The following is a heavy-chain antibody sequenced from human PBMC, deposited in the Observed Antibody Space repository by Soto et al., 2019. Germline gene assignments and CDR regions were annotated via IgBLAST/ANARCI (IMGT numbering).Heavy chain of an antibody. CDR3: TTGLTIFGVVIDP. D-gene: IGHD3-3*01. CDR2: IYGGATT. CDR1: GFTVSNTY. Sequence: GGSLRLSCEVSGFTVSNTYMSWIRQAPGKGLEWVSIIYGGATTDYAAPVRGRFIISRDDSKNTLYLQMNSLKTEDTAVYYCTTGLTIFGVVIDPWGQGTLVTVSS. V-gene: IGHV3-15*01. J-gene: IGHJ5*02.